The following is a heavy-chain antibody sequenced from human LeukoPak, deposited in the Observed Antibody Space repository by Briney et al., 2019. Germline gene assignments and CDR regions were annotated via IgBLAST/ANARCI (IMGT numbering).Heavy chain of an antibody. CDR3: AKDYVLLWFGELYFDY. CDR1: GFTFSSYA. V-gene: IGHV3-23*01. J-gene: IGHJ4*02. D-gene: IGHD3-10*01. Sequence: GGSLRLSCAASGFTFSSYAMSWVRQAPGKGLEWGSAISGSGGSTYYADSVKGRFTISRDNSKNTLYLQMNSLRAEDTAVYYCAKDYVLLWFGELYFDYWGQGTLVTVSS. CDR2: ISGSGGST.